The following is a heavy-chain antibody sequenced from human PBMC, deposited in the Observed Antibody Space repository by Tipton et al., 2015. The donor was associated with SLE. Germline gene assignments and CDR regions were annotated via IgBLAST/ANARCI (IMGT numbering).Heavy chain of an antibody. V-gene: IGHV4-59*01. D-gene: IGHD1-1*01. CDR3: ARDQEGTGWFDP. J-gene: IGHJ5*02. CDR2: IYYSGST. Sequence: LRLSCTVSGGSISSYYWSWIRQPPGKGLEWIGYIYYSGSTNYNPSLKSRVTISVDTSKNQFSPKLSSVTAADTAVYYCARDQEGTGWFDPWGQGTLVTVSS. CDR1: GGSISSYY.